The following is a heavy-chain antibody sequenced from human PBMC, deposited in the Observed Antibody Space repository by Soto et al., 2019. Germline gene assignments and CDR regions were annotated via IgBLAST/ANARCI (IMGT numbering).Heavy chain of an antibody. V-gene: IGHV3-30*18. CDR3: AKDLVGSGWSWGFDY. CDR1: GFTFSSYG. Sequence: QVQLVESGGGVVQPGRSLRLSCAASGFTFSSYGMHWVRQAPGKGLEWVAVISYDGSNKYYADSVKGRFTISRDNSKNTLYLQMNSLRAEDTAVYYCAKDLVGSGWSWGFDYWGQGTLVTVSS. J-gene: IGHJ4*02. CDR2: ISYDGSNK. D-gene: IGHD6-19*01.